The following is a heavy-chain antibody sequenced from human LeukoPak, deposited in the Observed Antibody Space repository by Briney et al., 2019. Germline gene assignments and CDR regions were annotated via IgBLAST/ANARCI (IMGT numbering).Heavy chain of an antibody. CDR3: ANHYGGNSVGAFDI. CDR1: GFTFSSYA. D-gene: IGHD4-23*01. CDR2: IRYDGSNK. Sequence: GGSLRLSCAASGFTFSSYAMHWVRQAPGKGLEWVAFIRYDGSNKYYADSVKGRFTISRDNSKNTLYLQMSSLRAEDTAVYYCANHYGGNSVGAFDIWGQGTMVTVSS. V-gene: IGHV3-30*02. J-gene: IGHJ3*02.